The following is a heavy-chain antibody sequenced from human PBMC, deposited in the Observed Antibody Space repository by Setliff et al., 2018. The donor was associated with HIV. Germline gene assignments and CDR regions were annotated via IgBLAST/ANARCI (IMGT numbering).Heavy chain of an antibody. J-gene: IGHJ5*02. CDR3: ARGGALSGFFFPHWLDP. Sequence: ASVKVSCKASGYTLTGYYVHWVRLAPGLGLEWMGWINPHSGNTDFAQRFQGRITMTRDTSINTVYMDLSRLTSDDTGIYYCARGGALSGFFFPHWLDPWGQGTLVTVSS. CDR1: GYTLTGYY. CDR2: INPHSGNT. D-gene: IGHD6-19*01. V-gene: IGHV1-2*02.